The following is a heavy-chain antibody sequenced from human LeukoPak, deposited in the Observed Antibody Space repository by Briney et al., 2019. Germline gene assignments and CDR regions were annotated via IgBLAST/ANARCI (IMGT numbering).Heavy chain of an antibody. CDR2: ISYDGSNK. CDR1: GFTFSSYG. J-gene: IGHJ4*02. Sequence: GGSLRLSCAASGFTFSSYGMHWVRQAPGKGLEWVAVISYDGSNKYYADSVKGRFTISRDNSKNTLYLQMNSLRAEDTAVYYCPYYYDSSGYLYWGQGTLVTVSS. V-gene: IGHV3-30*03. D-gene: IGHD3-22*01. CDR3: PYYYDSSGYLY.